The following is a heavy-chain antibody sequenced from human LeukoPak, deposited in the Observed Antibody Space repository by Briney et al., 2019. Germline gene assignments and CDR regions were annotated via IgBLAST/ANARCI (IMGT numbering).Heavy chain of an antibody. CDR2: IYDSGRT. V-gene: IGHV4-39*01. J-gene: IGHJ4*02. D-gene: IGHD2-15*01. Sequence: PSETLSLTCTVSGGSINSKSYYWGWIRQPPGKGLEWIGSIYDSGRTDYNPSLKSRVTISEDTSKNQFSLKLSSVTAADTAQYYCASQGGCGSGRCYSRIDSWGQGALVAVSS. CDR1: GGSINSKSYY. CDR3: ASQGGCGSGRCYSRIDS.